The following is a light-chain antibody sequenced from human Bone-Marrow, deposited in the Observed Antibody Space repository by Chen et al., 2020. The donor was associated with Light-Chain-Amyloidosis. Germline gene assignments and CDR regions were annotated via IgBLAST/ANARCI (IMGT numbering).Light chain of an antibody. CDR3: QVWDRSSDRPV. Sequence: SYVLTQPSSVSVAPGQTATIACGGNNIGSTSVHWYQQTPGQAPLLVGYDDSDRPSGIPGRLSGSNSGNTATLTNSRVEAGDEADYYCQVWDRSSDRPVFGGGTKLTVL. J-gene: IGLJ3*02. CDR2: DDS. V-gene: IGLV3-21*02. CDR1: NIGSTS.